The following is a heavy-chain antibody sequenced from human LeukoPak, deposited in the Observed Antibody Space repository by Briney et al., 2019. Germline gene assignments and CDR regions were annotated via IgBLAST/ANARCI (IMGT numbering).Heavy chain of an antibody. CDR1: GFTVSSNY. V-gene: IGHV3-66*01. Sequence: PGGSLRLSCAASGFTVSSNYMSWVRQAPGKGLEWVSIIYSDGSTDYTESVKGRFTISRDNSKNTLYLQMNSLRVEDTAVYYCARAKEDWGQGTLVTVSS. CDR3: ARAKED. CDR2: IYSDGST. J-gene: IGHJ4*02.